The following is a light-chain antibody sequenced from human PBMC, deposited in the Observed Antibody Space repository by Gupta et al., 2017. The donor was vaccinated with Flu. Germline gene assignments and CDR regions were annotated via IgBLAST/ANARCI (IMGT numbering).Light chain of an antibody. CDR3: AEWDDRRKGVG. CDR2: MNN. Sequence: QSVLTQPPSASGTPGQRVTISCSGSSSNIGRNTVNWYQQLPGTANKRRIEMNNQRPSGVPDRFAGYKAATSEYPATRGLQSEYEADDDGAEWDDRRKGVGFGGGTKLTGL. J-gene: IGLJ2*01. V-gene: IGLV1-44*01. CDR1: SSNIGRNT.